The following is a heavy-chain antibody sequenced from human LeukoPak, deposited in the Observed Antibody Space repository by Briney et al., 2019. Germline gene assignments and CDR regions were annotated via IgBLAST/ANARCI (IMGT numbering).Heavy chain of an antibody. J-gene: IGHJ4*02. Sequence: GGSLRLSCAAPGFTFSSYAMSWVRQAPRKGLEWVSAISGSGGSTYYADSVKGRFTISRDNSKNTLYLQMNSLRAEDTAVYYCAKDQGYYGSGSPFDYWGQGTLVTVSS. CDR2: ISGSGGST. CDR1: GFTFSSYA. D-gene: IGHD3-10*01. V-gene: IGHV3-23*01. CDR3: AKDQGYYGSGSPFDY.